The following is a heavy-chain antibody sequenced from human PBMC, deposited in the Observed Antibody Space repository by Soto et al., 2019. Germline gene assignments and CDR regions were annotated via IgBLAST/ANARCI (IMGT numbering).Heavy chain of an antibody. D-gene: IGHD6-19*01. V-gene: IGHV1-18*04. CDR2: ISAYNGNT. Sequence: QVQLVQSGAEVKKPGASVKVSCKASGYTFTSYGISWVRQAPGQGLEWMGWISAYNGNTNYAQKLQGRVTMTTDTSTSTADMELRSLRSDDTAVYYCARAIAVAGDYYYYGMDVWGQGTTVTVSS. J-gene: IGHJ6*02. CDR3: ARAIAVAGDYYYYGMDV. CDR1: GYTFTSYG.